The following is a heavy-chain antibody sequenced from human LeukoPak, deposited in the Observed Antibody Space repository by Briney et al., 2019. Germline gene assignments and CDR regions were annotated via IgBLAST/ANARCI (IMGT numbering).Heavy chain of an antibody. J-gene: IGHJ6*02. CDR3: ARAQRIQLSTYYYYGMDV. Sequence: ASVKVSCKASGYTFTGYYMHWVRQAPGQGLEWMGWINPNSGGTNYAQKFQGRVTMTSNTSISTAYMELSRLRSDDTAVYYCARAQRIQLSTYYYYGMDVWGQGTTVTVSS. D-gene: IGHD5-18*01. V-gene: IGHV1-2*02. CDR2: INPNSGGT. CDR1: GYTFTGYY.